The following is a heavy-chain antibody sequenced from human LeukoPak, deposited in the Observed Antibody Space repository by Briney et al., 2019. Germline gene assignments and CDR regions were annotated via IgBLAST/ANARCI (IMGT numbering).Heavy chain of an antibody. CDR1: GFTLSSYA. J-gene: IGHJ6*02. D-gene: IGHD3-22*01. CDR3: ARDISWYDSSGYYSWTTYYYYGMDV. CDR2: ISYDGSNK. V-gene: IGHV3-30-3*01. Sequence: PGGSLRLSCAASGFTLSSYAMHWVRQAPGKGLEWVAVISYDGSNKYYADSVKGRFTISRDNSKNTLYLQMNSLRAEDTAVYYCARDISWYDSSGYYSWTTYYYYGMDVWGQGTTVTVSS.